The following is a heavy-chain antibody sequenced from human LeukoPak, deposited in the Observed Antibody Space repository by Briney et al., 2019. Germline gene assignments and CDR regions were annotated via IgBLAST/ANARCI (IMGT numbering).Heavy chain of an antibody. V-gene: IGHV4-34*01. CDR2: INHSGST. J-gene: IGHJ3*02. D-gene: IGHD6-13*01. CDR1: GGSFSGYY. Sequence: SETLSLTCAVYGGSFSGYYWSWIRQPPGKGLEWIGEINHSGSTNYNPSLKSRVTISVDTSKNQFSLKLSSVTAADTAVYYCARQRYSSSWYGDAFDIWGQGTMVTVSS. CDR3: ARQRYSSSWYGDAFDI.